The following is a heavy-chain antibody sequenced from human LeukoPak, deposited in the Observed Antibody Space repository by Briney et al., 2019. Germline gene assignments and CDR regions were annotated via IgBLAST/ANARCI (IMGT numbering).Heavy chain of an antibody. CDR2: IYRTGST. CDR3: ARYEVAYYDFWSGLDP. CDR1: GGSISSSNW. J-gene: IGHJ5*02. Sequence: SGTLSLTCAVSGGSISSSNWWIWVRQPPGKGLEWIGEIYRTGSTNYNPSLKSRVTISVDTSKNQFSLKLSSVTAADTAVYYCARYEVAYYDFWSGLDPWGQGTLVTVSS. V-gene: IGHV4-4*02. D-gene: IGHD3-3*01.